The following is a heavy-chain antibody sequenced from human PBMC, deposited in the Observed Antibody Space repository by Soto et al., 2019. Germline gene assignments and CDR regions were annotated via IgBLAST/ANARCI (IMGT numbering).Heavy chain of an antibody. Sequence: LSLTCAVYGGSFSGYYWSWIRQPPGKGLEWIGEINHSGSTNYNPSLKSRVTISVDTSKNQFSLKLSSVTAADTAVYYCARGKIQLSYRRAPYFDYWGQGTLVTVSS. CDR3: ARGKIQLSYRRAPYFDY. D-gene: IGHD5-18*01. CDR2: INHSGST. V-gene: IGHV4-34*01. J-gene: IGHJ4*02. CDR1: GGSFSGYY.